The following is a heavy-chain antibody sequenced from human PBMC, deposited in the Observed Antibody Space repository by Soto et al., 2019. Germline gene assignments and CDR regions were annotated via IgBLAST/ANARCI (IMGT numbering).Heavy chain of an antibody. CDR2: IYHSGST. D-gene: IGHD2-21*02. CDR3: AREIVTAGGNNYFDP. J-gene: IGHJ5*02. CDR1: VGSISSSNW. V-gene: IGHV4-4*02. Sequence: SETRSVTSAVSVGSISSSNWWNCFRQPPVKGLEWIGEIYHSGSTNYNPPLKSRVTISVDKSKNQFSLRLTSVTAADTAVYFCAREIVTAGGNNYFDPWGPGTLVTVSP.